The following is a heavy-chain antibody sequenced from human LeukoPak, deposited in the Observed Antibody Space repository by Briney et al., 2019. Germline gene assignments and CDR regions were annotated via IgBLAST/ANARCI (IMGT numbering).Heavy chain of an antibody. Sequence: KASETLSLTCTVSGGSIRSGSHYWAWIRQPPGKGLEWIGSIYYSGSTYYNPSLEHRVTISIDTSKNHFSLKLSSLSAADTSVYYCAKRDDSGGNLVDLGGLGTLVTVS. J-gene: IGHJ4*02. CDR2: IYYSGST. V-gene: IGHV4-39*02. CDR3: AKRDDSGGNLVDL. D-gene: IGHD3-22*01. CDR1: GGSIRSGSHY.